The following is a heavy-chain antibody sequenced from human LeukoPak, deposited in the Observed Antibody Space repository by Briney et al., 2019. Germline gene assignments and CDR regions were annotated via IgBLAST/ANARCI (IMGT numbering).Heavy chain of an antibody. V-gene: IGHV3-21*01. D-gene: IGHD3-9*01. CDR3: ARVALPLRYFDWSTSYSGRGWFDP. Sequence: GGSLRLSCAASGFTFSSYSMNWVRQAPGKGLEWVSSISSSSSYIYYADSVKGRFTISRDNAKNSLYLQMNSLRAEDTAVYYCARVALPLRYFDWSTSYSGRGWFDPWGQGTLVTVSS. CDR2: ISSSSSYI. CDR1: GFTFSSYS. J-gene: IGHJ5*02.